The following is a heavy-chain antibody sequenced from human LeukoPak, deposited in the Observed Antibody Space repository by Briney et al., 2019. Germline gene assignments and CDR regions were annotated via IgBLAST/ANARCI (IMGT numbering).Heavy chain of an antibody. CDR2: IYYSGST. CDR3: ARLQMATISGSRRHFDY. D-gene: IGHD5-24*01. V-gene: IGHV4-59*01. CDR1: GGSISSYY. Sequence: SETLSLTCTVSGGSISSYYWSWIRQPPGKGLEWIGYIYYSGSTNYNPSLKSRVTISVDTSKNQFSLKLSSVTAADTAVYYCARLQMATISGSRRHFDYWGQGTLVTVSS. J-gene: IGHJ4*02.